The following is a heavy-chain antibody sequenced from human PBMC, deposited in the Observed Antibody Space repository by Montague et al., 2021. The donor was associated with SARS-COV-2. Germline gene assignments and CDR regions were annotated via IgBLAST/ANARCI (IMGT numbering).Heavy chain of an antibody. J-gene: IGHJ6*02. CDR2: IYCSGST. CDR3: ARVGRQQLVRLSGMDV. CDR1: GGSISSSSYY. D-gene: IGHD6-13*01. Sequence: SETLSLTCTVSGGSISSSSYYWGWIRQPPRKGLEWIGSIYCSGSTYYNPSLKSRVTISVDTSKNQFSLKLSSVTAADTAVYYCARVGRQQLVRLSGMDVWGQGTTVTVSS. V-gene: IGHV4-39*07.